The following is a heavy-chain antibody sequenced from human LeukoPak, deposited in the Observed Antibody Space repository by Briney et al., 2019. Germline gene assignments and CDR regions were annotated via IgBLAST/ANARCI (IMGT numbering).Heavy chain of an antibody. J-gene: IGHJ4*02. CDR3: ARDSIFLEKPHYYGPGSPNLYFDY. V-gene: IGHV1-46*01. Sequence: ASVKVSCKASGYTFTSYYMHWVRQAPGQGLEWMGIINPSGGSTSYAQKFQGRVTMTRDTSTSTVYMELSSLRSEDTAVYYCARDSIFLEKPHYYGPGSPNLYFDYWGQGTLVTVSS. D-gene: IGHD3-10*01. CDR2: INPSGGST. CDR1: GYTFTSYY.